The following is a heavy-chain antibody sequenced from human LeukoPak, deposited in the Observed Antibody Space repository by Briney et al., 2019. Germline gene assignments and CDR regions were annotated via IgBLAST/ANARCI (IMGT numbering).Heavy chain of an antibody. D-gene: IGHD1-26*01. V-gene: IGHV4-59*02. CDR3: ATPVYSGSRYHFDT. J-gene: IGHJ4*02. CDR2: FLYSGTT. CDR1: NGAVKNYY. Sequence: SSETLSLTCSVSNGAVKNYYWTWIRQPPGQGLEWIGNFLYSGTTTYRASLDSRLIISVDNSKNTVSLRLFSVTAADTAVYYCATPVYSGSRYHFDTWGQGTLVTVSS.